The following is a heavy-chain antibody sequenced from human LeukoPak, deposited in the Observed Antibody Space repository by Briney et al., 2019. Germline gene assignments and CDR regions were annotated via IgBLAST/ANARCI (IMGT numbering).Heavy chain of an antibody. J-gene: IGHJ4*02. CDR3: ARGPAAAGNFDY. Sequence: GGSLRLSCAASGFTFSSYSMNWVRQAPGKGLEWVSSISSSSYIYYADSVKGRFTISRDNAKNSLYLQMNSLRAEDTAVYYCARGPAAAGNFDYWGQGTLVTVSS. CDR2: ISSSSYI. V-gene: IGHV3-21*01. D-gene: IGHD6-13*01. CDR1: GFTFSSYS.